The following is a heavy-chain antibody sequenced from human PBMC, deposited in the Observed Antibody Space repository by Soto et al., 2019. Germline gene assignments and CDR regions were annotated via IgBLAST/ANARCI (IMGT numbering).Heavy chain of an antibody. CDR2: IYSGGNT. CDR3: ASDPGDRYGMIV. D-gene: IGHD1-26*01. CDR1: GFTVSRDY. J-gene: IGHJ6*02. Sequence: EVQVVESGGGLVQPGGSLRLACAASGFTVSRDYMNWVRQAPGKGLEWVSVIYSGGNTYYGDSVKGRFTISRDNSKNMLYLQMNSLRVEDTAVYYCASDPGDRYGMIVWGQGTTVTVSS. V-gene: IGHV3-66*01.